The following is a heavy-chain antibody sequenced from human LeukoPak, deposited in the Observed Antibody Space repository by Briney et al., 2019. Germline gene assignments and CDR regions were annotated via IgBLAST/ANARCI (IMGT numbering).Heavy chain of an antibody. D-gene: IGHD4-4*01. CDR3: ARHPFQYPFDH. V-gene: IGHV4-59*08. CDR2: IYHSGHT. J-gene: IGHJ5*02. Sequence: SETLPLTCTVSGASVSSDYWSWIRQSPGKGLEWIGYIYHSGHTMSNPSLKSRVSLSLDTSNNQFSLKLGSVTAADTAVYYCARHPFQYPFDHWGQGTVVSVSS. CDR1: GASVSSDY.